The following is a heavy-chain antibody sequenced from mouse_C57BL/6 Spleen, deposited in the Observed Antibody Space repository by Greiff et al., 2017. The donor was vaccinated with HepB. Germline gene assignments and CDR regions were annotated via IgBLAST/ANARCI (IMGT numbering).Heavy chain of an antibody. CDR3: ARSTSYYSNPHFDY. Sequence: EVQVVESGGGLVQPGGSLSLSCAASGFTFTDYYMSWVRQPPGKALEWLGFIRNKANGYTTEYSASVKGRFTISRDNSQSILYLQMNALRAEDSATYYCARSTSYYSNPHFDYWGQGTTLTVSS. V-gene: IGHV7-3*01. CDR2: IRNKANGYTT. J-gene: IGHJ2*01. CDR1: GFTFTDYY. D-gene: IGHD2-5*01.